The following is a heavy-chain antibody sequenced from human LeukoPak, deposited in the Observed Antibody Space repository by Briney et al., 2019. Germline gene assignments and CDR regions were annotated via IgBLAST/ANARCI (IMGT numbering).Heavy chain of an antibody. J-gene: IGHJ5*02. CDR2: ISYDGSNK. V-gene: IGHV3-30*04. D-gene: IGHD1-26*01. Sequence: PGGSLRLSCAASGFTFSSYAMHWVRQAPGKGLEWVAVISYDGSNKYYADSVKGRFTISRDNSKNTLYLQMNSLRAEDTAVYYCAKDASYRNWFDPWGQGTLVTVSS. CDR1: GFTFSSYA. CDR3: AKDASYRNWFDP.